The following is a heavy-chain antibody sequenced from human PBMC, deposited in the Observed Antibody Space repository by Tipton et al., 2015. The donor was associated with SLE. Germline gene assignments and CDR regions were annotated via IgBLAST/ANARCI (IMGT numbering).Heavy chain of an antibody. J-gene: IGHJ6*03. Sequence: TLSLTCTVSGASTNTKYWTWIRQSPGKGLEWIGYANRNEGTKIKSSLERRVTISLDTSRSQFSLRLSSVTAADTAVYYCARGVWLIGYYYYVDVWGKGTTVTVSS. V-gene: IGHV4-59*13. CDR3: ARGVWLIGYYYYVDV. D-gene: IGHD3-9*01. CDR1: GASTNTKY. CDR2: ANRNEGT.